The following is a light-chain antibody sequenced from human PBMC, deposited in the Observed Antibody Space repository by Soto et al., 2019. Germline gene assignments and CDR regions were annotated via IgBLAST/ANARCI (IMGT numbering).Light chain of an antibody. CDR2: GAS. CDR3: QQYNNWPLT. Sequence: EIVMTQSPATLSVSPGERATLSCRASQSVSSNLAWYQQKLGQAPRLLIYGASTRATGIPARFGGSGSGTEFTLTMSSLQSEDFAVYYCQQYNNWPLTFGGGTKVEIK. V-gene: IGKV3-15*01. J-gene: IGKJ4*01. CDR1: QSVSSN.